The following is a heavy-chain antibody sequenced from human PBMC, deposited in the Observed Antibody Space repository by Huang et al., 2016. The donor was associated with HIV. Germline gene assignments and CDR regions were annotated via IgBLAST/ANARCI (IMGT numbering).Heavy chain of an antibody. J-gene: IGHJ4*02. D-gene: IGHD1-1*01. Sequence: QVHLVESGGGVVQPGRSLRLSCAASGFTFSGYGMHWVRQAPGKGLELVAVITVDGKNKYYADSVRGRFTVSRDNSQNTVSLQMNTLRAEDTAVYYCAKDNDLYYFDYWGQGTLVTVSS. CDR3: AKDNDLYYFDY. CDR2: ITVDGKNK. V-gene: IGHV3-30*18. CDR1: GFTFSGYG.